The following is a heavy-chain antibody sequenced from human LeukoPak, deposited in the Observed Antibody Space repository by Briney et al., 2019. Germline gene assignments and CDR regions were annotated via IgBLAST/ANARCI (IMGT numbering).Heavy chain of an antibody. CDR1: GFTFNSYR. CDR2: ITDSSSYI. V-gene: IGHV3-21*01. D-gene: IGHD5-12*01. CDR3: ARVATIAWSYYFYYGMDV. Sequence: TGGSLRLSCAASGFTFNSYRMNWVRQAPGKGLEWVSSITDSSSYIYYADSVKGRFTISRDNAKNSLYLQMNSLRAEDTAVYYCARVATIAWSYYFYYGMDVWGQGTTVTVSS. J-gene: IGHJ6*02.